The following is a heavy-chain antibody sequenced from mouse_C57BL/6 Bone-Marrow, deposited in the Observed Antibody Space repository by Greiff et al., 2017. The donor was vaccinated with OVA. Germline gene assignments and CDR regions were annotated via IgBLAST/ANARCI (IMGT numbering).Heavy chain of an antibody. CDR3: ARTTTVVPPYYAMDY. D-gene: IGHD1-1*01. J-gene: IGHJ4*01. CDR1: GFSLSTSGMG. V-gene: IGHV8-12*01. Sequence: QVTLKESGPGILQSSQTLSLTCSFSGFSLSTSGMGVSWIRQPSGKGLEWLAHIYWDDDKRYNPFLKRRLTISKDTSRNQVFLKISYVDTADTATYYCARTTTVVPPYYAMDYWGQGTSVTVSS. CDR2: IYWDDDK.